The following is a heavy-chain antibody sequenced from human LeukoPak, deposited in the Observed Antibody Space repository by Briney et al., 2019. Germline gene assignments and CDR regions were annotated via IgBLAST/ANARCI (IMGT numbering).Heavy chain of an antibody. CDR2: INPNSGGT. Sequence: ASVKVSCKASGYTXTGYYMHGVRQAPGQGLEWMGWINPNSGGTNYAQKFQGRVTMTRDTSISTAYMELSRLRSDDTAVYYCARAHSSSWTFDYWGQGTLVTVSS. CDR1: GYTXTGYY. V-gene: IGHV1-2*02. J-gene: IGHJ4*02. D-gene: IGHD6-13*01. CDR3: ARAHSSSWTFDY.